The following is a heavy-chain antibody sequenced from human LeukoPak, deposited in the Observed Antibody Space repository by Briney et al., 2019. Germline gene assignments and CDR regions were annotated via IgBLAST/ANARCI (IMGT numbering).Heavy chain of an antibody. CDR3: ARDRKCSSTNCRYFDY. CDR2: IYSGGST. Sequence: GGSLRLSCAASGFTVSTNYMSWVRQAPGKGLEWVSVIYSGGSTYYPDSVKGRFTISRDKSKNTLYLQMKSMRADDTAMYYCARDRKCSSTNCRYFDYWGQGTLVTVSS. D-gene: IGHD2-2*01. V-gene: IGHV3-53*01. J-gene: IGHJ4*02. CDR1: GFTVSTNY.